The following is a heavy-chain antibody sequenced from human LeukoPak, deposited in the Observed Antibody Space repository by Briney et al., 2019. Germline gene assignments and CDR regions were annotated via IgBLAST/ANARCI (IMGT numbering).Heavy chain of an antibody. J-gene: IGHJ4*02. CDR1: GFTFTSSA. CDR2: IVVGSGNT. CDR3: AATFLDYYDSSGYFPSLDY. Sequence: SVKVSCKASGFTFTSSAMQWVRQARGQRLEWIGWIVVGSGNTNYAQKFQEGVTITRDMSTSTAYMELSSLRSEDTAVYYCAATFLDYYDSSGYFPSLDYWGQGTLVTVSS. V-gene: IGHV1-58*02. D-gene: IGHD3-22*01.